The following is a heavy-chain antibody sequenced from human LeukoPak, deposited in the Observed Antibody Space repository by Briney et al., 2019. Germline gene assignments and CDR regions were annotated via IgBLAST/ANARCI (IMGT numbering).Heavy chain of an antibody. CDR2: ITGGGGST. Sequence: GGPLRLSCAASGFSFSSYAMSWVRQAPGKGLEWVLTITGGGGSTYYADSVKGRFTISRDNSKDTFYLQMNSLRVEDTAVYYCAKARIAATIYPKEVNFDYWGQGTLVTVSS. D-gene: IGHD5-12*01. V-gene: IGHV3-23*01. CDR1: GFSFSSYA. J-gene: IGHJ4*02. CDR3: AKARIAATIYPKEVNFDY.